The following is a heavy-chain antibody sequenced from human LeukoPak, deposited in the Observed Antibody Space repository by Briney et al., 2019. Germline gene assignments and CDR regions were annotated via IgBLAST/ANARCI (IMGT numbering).Heavy chain of an antibody. CDR1: GGSFSDYY. J-gene: IGHJ4*02. CDR2: INHSGST. D-gene: IGHD1-26*01. CDR3: VGGSYFHDY. Sequence: SETLSLTCAVYGGSFSDYYWSWIRQPPGKGLEWIGEINHSGSTNYNPSLKSRVTISVDTSKNQFSLKLSSVTAADTAVYYCVGGSYFHDYWGQGTLVTVSS. V-gene: IGHV4-34*01.